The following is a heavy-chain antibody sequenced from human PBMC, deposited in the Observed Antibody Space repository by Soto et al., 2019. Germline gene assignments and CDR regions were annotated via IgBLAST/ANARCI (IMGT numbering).Heavy chain of an antibody. CDR3: AKDRFNVAAAGNWFDP. D-gene: IGHD6-13*01. Sequence: PGGSLRLSCAASGFTFSSYGMHWVRQAPGKGLEWVAVISYDGSNKYYADSVKGRFTISRDNSKNTLYLQMNSLRAEDTAVYYCAKDRFNVAAAGNWFDPWGQGTLVTVSS. CDR2: ISYDGSNK. V-gene: IGHV3-30*18. J-gene: IGHJ5*02. CDR1: GFTFSSYG.